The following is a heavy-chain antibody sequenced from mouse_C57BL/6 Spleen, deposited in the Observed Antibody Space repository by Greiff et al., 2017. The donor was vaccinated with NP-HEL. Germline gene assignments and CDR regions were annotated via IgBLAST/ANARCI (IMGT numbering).Heavy chain of an antibody. D-gene: IGHD2-12*01. CDR1: GYAFSSSW. CDR2: IYPGDGDT. J-gene: IGHJ2*01. Sequence: QVQLQQSGPELVKPGASVKISCKASGYAFSSSWMNWVKQRPGKGLEWIGRIYPGDGDTNYNGKFKGKATLTADKSSSTAYMQLSSLTSEDSAVYFCARGDSRREYFDYWGQGTTLTVSS. CDR3: ARGDSRREYFDY. V-gene: IGHV1-82*01.